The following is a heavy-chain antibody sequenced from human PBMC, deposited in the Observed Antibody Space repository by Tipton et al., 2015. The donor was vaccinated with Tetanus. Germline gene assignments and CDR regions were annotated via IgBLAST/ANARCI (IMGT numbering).Heavy chain of an antibody. CDR3: ARGNRGSSWYL. Sequence: SGGSITSDNHYWSWIRQPQGKGLEWIGYIYHSGSTYYNASLKSRLDISLDTSKNQFSLRLTSVTVADTAVYYCARGNRGSSWYLWGQGTLLTVPS. D-gene: IGHD6-13*01. CDR2: IYHSGST. CDR1: GGSITSDNHY. J-gene: IGHJ4*02. V-gene: IGHV4-31*02.